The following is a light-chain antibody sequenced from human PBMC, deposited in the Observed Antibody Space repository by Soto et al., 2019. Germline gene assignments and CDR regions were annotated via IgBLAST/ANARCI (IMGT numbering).Light chain of an antibody. Sequence: EIVLTQSPGTLSFSPGERATLSCRASQSVSSSYLAWYQQKPGQAPRLLIYGASSRATGIPDRFSGSGSGTDFTLTIRRLEPEDFAVYYCQQYGSSRRFGQGTKVAIK. J-gene: IGKJ1*01. V-gene: IGKV3-20*01. CDR1: QSVSSSY. CDR3: QQYGSSRR. CDR2: GAS.